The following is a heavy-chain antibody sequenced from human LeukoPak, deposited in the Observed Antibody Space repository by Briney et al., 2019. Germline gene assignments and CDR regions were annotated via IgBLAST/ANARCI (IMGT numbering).Heavy chain of an antibody. CDR1: GITLSDFW. Sequence: GGSLRLSCAASGITLSDFWFSWVRQAPGKGLEWVARIKAKIHGETIDYAAPVRGRFTISRDDSKNMLYLQMNSLKTEDTAVYYCTTDGGITIRPLFDYWGQGTLVTVSS. CDR3: TTDGGITIRPLFDY. D-gene: IGHD1-14*01. V-gene: IGHV3-15*01. CDR2: IKAKIHGETI. J-gene: IGHJ4*02.